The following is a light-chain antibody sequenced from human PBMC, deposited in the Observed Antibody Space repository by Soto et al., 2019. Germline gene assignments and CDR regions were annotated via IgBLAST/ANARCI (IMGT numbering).Light chain of an antibody. CDR3: SSYTSSSTGV. V-gene: IGLV2-14*01. CDR1: SRDIGNYNY. J-gene: IGLJ1*01. CDR2: EVT. Sequence: QSALTQPASVSGSPGQSITISCTGTSRDIGNYNYVSWYQHHPGKAPKLMIYEVTSRPSGVSDRFSGSKSGMTASLTISGLQPEDEADYYCSSYTSSSTGVFGTGTKVTVL.